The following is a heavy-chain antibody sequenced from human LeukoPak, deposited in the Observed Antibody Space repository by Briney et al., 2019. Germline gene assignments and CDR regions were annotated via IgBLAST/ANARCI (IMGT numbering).Heavy chain of an antibody. CDR3: AKDKGSGWYPNFDY. CDR1: GFTFSSYS. Sequence: GGSLRLSCAASGFTFSSYSMNWVRQAPGKGLEWVSYISSSSSTIYYADSVKGRFTISRDNAKNSLYLQMNSLRAEDTALYYCAKDKGSGWYPNFDYWGQGTLVTVSS. CDR2: ISSSSSTI. J-gene: IGHJ4*02. D-gene: IGHD6-19*01. V-gene: IGHV3-48*01.